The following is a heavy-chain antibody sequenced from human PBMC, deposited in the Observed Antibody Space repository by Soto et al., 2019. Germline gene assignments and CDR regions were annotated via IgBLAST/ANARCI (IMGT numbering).Heavy chain of an antibody. CDR1: GGSISRGGYY. J-gene: IGHJ4*02. CDR3: ARGRVGATTDYFDY. V-gene: IGHV4-31*03. D-gene: IGHD1-26*01. Sequence: LSLTCSVSGGSISRGGYYWSWIRQHPGRGLEWIGYIYYSGNTYYNPSLKSRVTISVDTSKNQFSLKLSAVTAADTAVYYCARGRVGATTDYFDYWGQGTLVTVSS. CDR2: IYYSGNT.